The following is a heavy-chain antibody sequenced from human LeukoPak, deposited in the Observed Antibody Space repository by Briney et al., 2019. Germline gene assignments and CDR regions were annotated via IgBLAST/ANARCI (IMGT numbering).Heavy chain of an antibody. Sequence: ASAKISCKVSAYTLTELSMHWVRQAPGKGLVGMGGFDPEDGETIYSQKFQGRVTMTEDTSTDTAYMELSSLRSEDTAVYYCATESRALLYYFDYWGQGTLVTVSS. CDR2: FDPEDGET. CDR1: AYTLTELS. D-gene: IGHD2/OR15-2a*01. CDR3: ATESRALLYYFDY. J-gene: IGHJ4*02. V-gene: IGHV1-24*01.